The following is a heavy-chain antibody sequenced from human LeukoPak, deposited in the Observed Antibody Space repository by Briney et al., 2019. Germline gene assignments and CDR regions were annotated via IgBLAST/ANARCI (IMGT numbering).Heavy chain of an antibody. CDR2: INAGNGNA. V-gene: IGHV1-3*01. Sequence: GASVKVSCKASGYTFTSYAMHWVRQAPGQRLEWMGWINAGNGNAKYSQKFQGRVTITRDTSASTAYMELSSLRSEDTAVYYCARSIETAYFDYWGQGTLVTVSS. D-gene: IGHD5-18*01. J-gene: IGHJ4*02. CDR1: GYTFTSYA. CDR3: ARSIETAYFDY.